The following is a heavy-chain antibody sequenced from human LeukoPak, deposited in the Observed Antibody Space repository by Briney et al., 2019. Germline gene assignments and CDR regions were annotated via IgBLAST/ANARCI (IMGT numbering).Heavy chain of an antibody. J-gene: IGHJ4*02. CDR2: ISGSDGTT. CDR3: ASTPYYGDYAAR. CDR1: GFTFSSYA. V-gene: IGHV3-23*01. Sequence: PGGSLRLSCAASGFTFSSYAMSWVRQAPGKGLEWVSTISGSDGTTYYAKSVRGRFTISRDNPKNTLYLQMNSLRAEDTAVYYCASTPYYGDYAARWGQGTLVTVSS. D-gene: IGHD4-17*01.